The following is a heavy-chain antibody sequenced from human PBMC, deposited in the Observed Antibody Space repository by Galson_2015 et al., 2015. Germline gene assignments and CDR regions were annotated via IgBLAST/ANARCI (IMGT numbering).Heavy chain of an antibody. V-gene: IGHV1-18*04. CDR3: ARDRRNWNGVGWFDP. D-gene: IGHD1-1*01. Sequence: SVKVSCKASGYTFTSYGISWVRQAPGQGLEWMGWISAYNGNTNYAQKLQGRVTMTTDTSTSTAYMELRSLRSDDTAVYYCARDRRNWNGVGWFDPWGQGTLVTVSS. J-gene: IGHJ5*02. CDR2: ISAYNGNT. CDR1: GYTFTSYG.